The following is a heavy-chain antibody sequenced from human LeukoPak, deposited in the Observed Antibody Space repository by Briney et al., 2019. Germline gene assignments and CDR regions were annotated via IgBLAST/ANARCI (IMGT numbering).Heavy chain of an antibody. CDR2: VYYSGST. CDR1: GDSLSSGLYY. D-gene: IGHD2-21*02. CDR3: ARLCQVTTEY. J-gene: IGHJ4*02. V-gene: IGHV4-39*01. Sequence: SETLSLTCTVSGDSLSSGLYYWGWIRLPPGKGLTWIGSVYYSGSTLFSASFENRVAMHVDRSKNQFSLKLNSVTAADTATYYCARLCQVTTEYWGQGILVTVAS.